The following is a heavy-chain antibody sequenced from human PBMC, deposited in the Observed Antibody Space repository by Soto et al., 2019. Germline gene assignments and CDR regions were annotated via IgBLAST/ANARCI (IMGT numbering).Heavy chain of an antibody. J-gene: IGHJ4*02. D-gene: IGHD3-3*01. CDR1: GFSLSTSGMA. CDR3: APCQTRALFLY. CDR2: IYWDDDK. V-gene: IGHV2-5*02. Sequence: SGPTLVNPTETLTLTCTFSGFSLSTSGMAVGWIRQSPGKALEWLALIYWDDDKRYSPSLKNRLTIARDTSKNQVVLTMTNMDPVDTATYYCAPCQTRALFLYWGQGALVTVSS.